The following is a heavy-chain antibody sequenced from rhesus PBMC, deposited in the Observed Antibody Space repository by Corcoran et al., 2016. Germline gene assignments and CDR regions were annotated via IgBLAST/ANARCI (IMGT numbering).Heavy chain of an antibody. V-gene: IGHV4-122*02. D-gene: IGHD3-16*01. CDR1: GYSISSGYG. J-gene: IGHJ5-1*01. CDR3: ARDRGSYYYGTFDV. Sequence: QLQLQESGPGLVKPSETLSLTCAVSGYSISSGYGWSWIRQPPGKGLEWIGYISYSGSTSYNPSLKSRVTISRDTSKNQFSLRLSSVTAADTAVYYCARDRGSYYYGTFDVWGPGVLVTVSS. CDR2: ISYSGST.